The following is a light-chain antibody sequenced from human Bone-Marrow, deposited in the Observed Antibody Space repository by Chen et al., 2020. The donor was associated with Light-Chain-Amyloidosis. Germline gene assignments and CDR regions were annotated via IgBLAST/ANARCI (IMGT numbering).Light chain of an antibody. V-gene: IGLV3-21*02. CDR1: NIGSTS. Sequence: SYVLTQPSSVSVAPGQTATIACGGNNIGSTSVQWYQQTPGQAPRLVVYDDSDRPSGIPERWSGSNSGNTATLTISRVEAGDEADYYCQVWDRSSDRPVFGGGTKLTVL. CDR2: DDS. J-gene: IGLJ3*02. CDR3: QVWDRSSDRPV.